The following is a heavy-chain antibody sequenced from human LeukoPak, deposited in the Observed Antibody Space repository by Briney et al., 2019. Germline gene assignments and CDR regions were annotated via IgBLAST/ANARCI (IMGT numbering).Heavy chain of an antibody. Sequence: GESLKISCKGSGYNFNTNWIGWVRQMPGKGLEWMGIIFPSDSDTIHSPPFQGQVTISADKSINTAYLQWSSLKASDTAIYYCARRPGRAFDIWGQGTTVTVSS. D-gene: IGHD1-14*01. J-gene: IGHJ3*02. V-gene: IGHV5-51*01. CDR1: GYNFNTNW. CDR3: ARRPGRAFDI. CDR2: IFPSDSDT.